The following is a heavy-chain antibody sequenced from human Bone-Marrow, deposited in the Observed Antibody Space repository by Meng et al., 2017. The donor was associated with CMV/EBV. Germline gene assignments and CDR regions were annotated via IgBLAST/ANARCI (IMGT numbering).Heavy chain of an antibody. CDR1: GGSISSGKYY. Sequence: SETLSLTCTVSGGSISSGKYYWTWFRQSPGKGLEWIGYIYYTGSTFYNPSLKSRFNITVDTSKNQVSLKLTSVTATDTAVYYCARGGGRRFIIGVAVIPNYFDSWGQGTLVHVSS. V-gene: IGHV4-30-4*08. J-gene: IGHJ4*02. D-gene: IGHD3-3*02. CDR3: ARGGGRRFIIGVAVIPNYFDS. CDR2: IYYTGST.